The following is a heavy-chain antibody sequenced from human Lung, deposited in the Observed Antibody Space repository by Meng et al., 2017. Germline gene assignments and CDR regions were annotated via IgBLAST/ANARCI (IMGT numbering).Heavy chain of an antibody. V-gene: IGHV4-34*01. Sequence: GQLQQWGAGVLKPSETLSLTVVVSGGSFSDYYWSWIRQPPGKGLEWIGEINHSGSTNYNPSLESRATISVDTSQNNLSLKLSSVTAADSAVYYCARGPTTMAHDFDYWGQGTLVTVSS. CDR3: ARGPTTMAHDFDY. CDR2: INHSGST. D-gene: IGHD4-11*01. J-gene: IGHJ4*02. CDR1: GGSFSDYY.